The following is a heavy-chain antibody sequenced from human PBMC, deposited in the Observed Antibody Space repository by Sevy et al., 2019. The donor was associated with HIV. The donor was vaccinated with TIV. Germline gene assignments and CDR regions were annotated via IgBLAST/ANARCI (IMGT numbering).Heavy chain of an antibody. V-gene: IGHV3-7*01. CDR1: GFTFSSYW. CDR3: ARVSSSELMDV. D-gene: IGHD6-25*01. Sequence: GGSLRLSCAASGFTFSSYWMSWVRQAPGKGLEWVANIKQDGSEKYYVDSVKGRFTISRNNAKNSLYLQINSLRAGDTAVYYCARVSSSELMDVWGQGTTVTVSS. CDR2: IKQDGSEK. J-gene: IGHJ6*02.